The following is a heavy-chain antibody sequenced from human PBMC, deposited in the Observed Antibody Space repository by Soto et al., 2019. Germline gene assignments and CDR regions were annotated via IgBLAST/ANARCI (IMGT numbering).Heavy chain of an antibody. CDR3: ARNGYCSRGACSYGVDV. CDR1: GFSFSDYY. Sequence: QVQLVESGGGLVKPGGSLRLSCAASGFSFSDYYMSWIRQAPGKGLVWVSYISSSGSIIYYADSVKGRFTVSRDNAKDSLGLQVNSLRAEDTAVYYCARNGYCSRGACSYGVDVWGQGTTVTVSS. CDR2: ISSSGSII. V-gene: IGHV3-11*01. J-gene: IGHJ6*02. D-gene: IGHD2-15*01.